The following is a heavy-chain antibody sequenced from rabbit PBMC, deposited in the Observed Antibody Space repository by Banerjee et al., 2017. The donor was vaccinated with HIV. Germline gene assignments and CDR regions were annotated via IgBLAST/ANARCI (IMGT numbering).Heavy chain of an antibody. J-gene: IGHJ4*01. CDR3: VRDTWNFNL. Sequence: WVRQAPGKGLEWIGYIDPVFGITYFASWVNDRFTISRENTQNTVSLQMNSLTAADTATYFCVRDTWNFNLWGQGTLVTVS. V-gene: IGHV1S7*01. CDR2: IDPVFGIT.